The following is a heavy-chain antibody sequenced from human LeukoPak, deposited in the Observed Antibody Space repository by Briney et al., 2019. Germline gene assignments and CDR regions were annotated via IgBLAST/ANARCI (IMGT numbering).Heavy chain of an antibody. CDR3: ARDLAVTTGIGY. CDR1: GFTFSNYS. Sequence: GGSLRLSCAASGFTFSNYSMNWVRQAPGKGREWVSSISSSSSYIYYADSVKGRFTISRDNAKNSLYLQMNSLRAEDTAVYYCARDLAVTTGIGYWGQGTLVTVSS. D-gene: IGHD4-17*01. V-gene: IGHV3-21*01. CDR2: ISSSSSYI. J-gene: IGHJ4*02.